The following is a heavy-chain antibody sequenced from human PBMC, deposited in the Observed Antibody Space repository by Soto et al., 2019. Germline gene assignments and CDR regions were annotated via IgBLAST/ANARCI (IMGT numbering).Heavy chain of an antibody. CDR1: GYTFTSYG. V-gene: IGHV1-18*01. J-gene: IGHJ4*02. CDR2: ISAYNGNT. D-gene: IGHD3-3*01. Sequence: ASVKVSCKASGYTFTSYGISWVRQAPGQGLEWMGWISAYNGNTNYAQKLQGRVTMTTDTSTSTAYMELRSLRSDDTAVYYCARDSKWYYDFWGGYPGHFDYWGQGTLVTVSS. CDR3: ARDSKWYYDFWGGYPGHFDY.